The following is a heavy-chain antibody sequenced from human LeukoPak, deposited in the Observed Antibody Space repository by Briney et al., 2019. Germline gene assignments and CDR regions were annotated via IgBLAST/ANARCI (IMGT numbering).Heavy chain of an antibody. D-gene: IGHD5-18*01. CDR1: GFNLSSYA. V-gene: IGHV3-23*01. CDR2: FSGSGGST. J-gene: IGHJ4*02. Sequence: GGALLLSCSASGFNLSSYAMDGLRQAPGEGVEWVSVFSGSGGSTDYADSVKGRLSISRDNSKNTLYLQMNSLRAEDTALYYCAKARGYSYGDIDYWGQGTLVTVSS. CDR3: AKARGYSYGDIDY.